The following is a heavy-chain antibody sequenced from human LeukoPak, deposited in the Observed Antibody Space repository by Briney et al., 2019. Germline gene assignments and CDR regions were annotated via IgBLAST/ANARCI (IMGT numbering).Heavy chain of an antibody. CDR1: GYTFTNYV. J-gene: IGHJ4*02. Sequence: SVKVSCKASGYTFTNYVVHWVRQAPGQRPEWMGWINAGNGDTKYSQNFQGRVTITRDTSASTAYMELGSLTSEDTALYYCARDDCGDTCYPGGYWGQGTLVTVSS. V-gene: IGHV1-3*01. CDR3: ARDDCGDTCYPGGY. D-gene: IGHD2-21*01. CDR2: INAGNGDT.